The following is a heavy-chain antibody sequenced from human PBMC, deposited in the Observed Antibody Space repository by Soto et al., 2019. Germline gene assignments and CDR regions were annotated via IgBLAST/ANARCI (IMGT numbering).Heavy chain of an antibody. CDR2: AYWKSKWYI. J-gene: IGHJ1*01. CDR1: GDSVSSNSDA. CDR3: ARTWGYFEN. V-gene: IGHV6-1*01. Sequence: SQTLSLTCAISGDSVSSNSDAWNCIRQSPSRGLECLGRAYWKSKWYIEYAVSVKSRITINTDTFKKQFSLQLNSVTPEDTDVYYCARTWGYFENWGPGTLVTVSS. D-gene: IGHD3-16*01.